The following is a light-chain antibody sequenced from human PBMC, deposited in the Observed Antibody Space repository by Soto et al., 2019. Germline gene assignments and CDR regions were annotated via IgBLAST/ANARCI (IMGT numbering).Light chain of an antibody. Sequence: DIQMTQSPSSLSASVGDRVTITCRTTQGISNYLAWYQQKPGKVPKLLIYAASTLQSGVPSRFSGSGSWTDFNLTISSLQPEDVATYYCQKYNSAPHTFGQRPKLEIK. V-gene: IGKV1-27*01. CDR1: QGISNY. CDR2: AAS. J-gene: IGKJ2*01. CDR3: QKYNSAPHT.